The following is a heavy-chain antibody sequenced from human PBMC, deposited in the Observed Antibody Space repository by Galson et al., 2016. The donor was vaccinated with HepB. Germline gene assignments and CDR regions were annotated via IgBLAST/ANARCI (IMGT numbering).Heavy chain of an antibody. J-gene: IGHJ6*02. D-gene: IGHD2-2*01. CDR3: ARDAGVVVPTDSYGMDV. CDR2: IYYSGNT. V-gene: IGHV4-31*11. Sequence: TLSLTCGVDGGPFSDLYWSWIRQHPGKGLEWIGYIYYSGNTYYNPSLKSRVTISVDTYKNQLSLKLSSVTAADTAVYYCARDAGVVVPTDSYGMDVWGQGTTVTVSS. CDR1: GGPFSDLY.